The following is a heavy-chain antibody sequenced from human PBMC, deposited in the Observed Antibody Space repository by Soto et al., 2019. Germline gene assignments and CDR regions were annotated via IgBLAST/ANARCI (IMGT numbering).Heavy chain of an antibody. D-gene: IGHD6-6*01. CDR2: IWYDGSNK. J-gene: IGHJ6*02. CDR3: ARDFTSNSSYPLYYGMDV. CDR1: VFTFSSYG. V-gene: IGHV3-33*01. Sequence: GGSLRLSCAASVFTFSSYGMHWVRQAPGKGLEWVAVIWYDGSNKYYADSVKGRFTISRDNSKNTLYLQMNSLRAEDTAVYYCARDFTSNSSYPLYYGMDVWGQGTTVTVSS.